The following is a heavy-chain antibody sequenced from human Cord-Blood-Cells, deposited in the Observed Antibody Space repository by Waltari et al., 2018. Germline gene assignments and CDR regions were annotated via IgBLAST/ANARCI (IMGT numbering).Heavy chain of an antibody. CDR1: GGSFSGYY. J-gene: IGHJ4*02. CDR3: ASSYSSSSGPDY. Sequence: QVQLQQWGAGLLKPSETLSLTCAVYGGSFSGYYWSWIRQPPGKGLEWLGEINHSGSTNYNPALKSRVTISVDTSKNQFSLKLSSVTAADTAVYYCASSYSSSSGPDYWGQGTLVTVSS. CDR2: INHSGST. D-gene: IGHD6-6*01. V-gene: IGHV4-34*01.